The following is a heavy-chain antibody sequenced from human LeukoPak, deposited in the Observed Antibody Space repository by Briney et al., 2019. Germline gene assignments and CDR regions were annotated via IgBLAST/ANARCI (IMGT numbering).Heavy chain of an antibody. V-gene: IGHV1-2*02. CDR2: INPNSGGT. Sequence: ASVKVSCKASGCTFTGSYMHWVRQAPGQGLEWMGWINPNSGGTNYAQKFQGRVTMTRDMSISTAYMELSRLKSDDTAFYYCAKYYYDSYEGYYFDYWGQGTLVTVSS. D-gene: IGHD3-22*01. CDR3: AKYYYDSYEGYYFDY. J-gene: IGHJ4*02. CDR1: GCTFTGSY.